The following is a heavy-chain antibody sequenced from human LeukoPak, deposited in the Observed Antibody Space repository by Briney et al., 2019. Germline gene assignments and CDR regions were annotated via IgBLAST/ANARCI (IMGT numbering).Heavy chain of an antibody. CDR2: VYHSGIT. J-gene: IGHJ1*01. CDR1: GGSITNTNYY. CDR3: ARHYYDSSGYYTEYLQH. D-gene: IGHD3-22*01. Sequence: SETLSLTCTVSGGSITNTNYYWAWIRQPPGEGLEWIGSVYHSGITYYTPSLKSRVSISVDTFKNQFSLKVTSVTAADTAVYYCARHYYDSSGYYTEYLQHWGQGTLVTVSS. V-gene: IGHV4-39*01.